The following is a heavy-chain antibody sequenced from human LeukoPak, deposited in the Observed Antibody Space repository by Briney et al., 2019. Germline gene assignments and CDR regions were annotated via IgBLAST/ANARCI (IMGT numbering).Heavy chain of an antibody. Sequence: GGSLRLSCAASGFTFSNYEMSWVRQAPGKGLEWPSYISSTATIIYYADSVKGRFAISRDNAKNSLYLQMNSLSAEDTAVYYCASRALIEAGKGYYFDYWGQGTLVTVSS. D-gene: IGHD6-13*01. V-gene: IGHV3-48*03. CDR3: ASRALIEAGKGYYFDY. J-gene: IGHJ4*02. CDR2: ISSTATII. CDR1: GFTFSNYE.